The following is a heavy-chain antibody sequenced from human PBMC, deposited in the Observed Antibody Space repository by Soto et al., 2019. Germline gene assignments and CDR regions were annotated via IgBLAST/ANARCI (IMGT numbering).Heavy chain of an antibody. V-gene: IGHV4-34*01. CDR1: GGFVSSGSYY. Sequence: QVQLQQWGAGLLKPSETLSLTCAVYGGFVSSGSYYWSWIRQPPGKGLEWIGEMSHSGGTHFNPSLKRRVTISVDTSKIQFSLKMSSVTAPDTALYYCARVERGTATTVVDAFDIWGPGTMVTVSS. CDR2: MSHSGGT. D-gene: IGHD1-1*01. J-gene: IGHJ3*02. CDR3: ARVERGTATTVVDAFDI.